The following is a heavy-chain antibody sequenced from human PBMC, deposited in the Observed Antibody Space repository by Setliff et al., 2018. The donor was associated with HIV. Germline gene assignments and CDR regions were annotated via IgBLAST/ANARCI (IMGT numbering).Heavy chain of an antibody. CDR2: ISFSGST. Sequence: PETLSLTCAVSGVSISSSSYFWGWIRRPPGPGLDWIGSISFSGSTYYNPSLESRVTISMDTFKNQFSLKLTSVTAADTAVYYCARHPRHYNILTGYRYYMDVWGKGTTVTVSS. D-gene: IGHD3-9*01. J-gene: IGHJ6*03. CDR1: GVSISSSSYF. V-gene: IGHV4-39*01. CDR3: ARHPRHYNILTGYRYYMDV.